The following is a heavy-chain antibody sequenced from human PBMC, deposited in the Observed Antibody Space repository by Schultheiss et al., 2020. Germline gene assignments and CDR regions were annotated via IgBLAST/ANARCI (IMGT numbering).Heavy chain of an antibody. D-gene: IGHD6-19*01. Sequence: GRSLRLSCAASGFTFSSYAMSWVRQAPGKGLEWVSSISGSGGSTYYADSVKGRFTISRDDSENTLYLQMNSLRAEDTAVYYCARERQQWLVLGTDYYYGMDVWGQGTTVTGSS. CDR2: ISGSGGST. J-gene: IGHJ6*02. V-gene: IGHV3-23*01. CDR3: ARERQQWLVLGTDYYYGMDV. CDR1: GFTFSSYA.